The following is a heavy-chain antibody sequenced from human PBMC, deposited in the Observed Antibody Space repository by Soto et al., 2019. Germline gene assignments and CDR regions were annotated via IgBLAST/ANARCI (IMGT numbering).Heavy chain of an antibody. CDR2: IYFSGSGTS. Sequence: PSETLSLTCSVSGDFISNTTYYWAWVRQATGKGLEWVGSIYFSGSGTSHYNPSLKSRVTISVDTSKNQFSLKLTSVTAADTAVYYCAIPRYSFGTSGYYAFDYGARERWSPSPQ. J-gene: IGHJ4*02. D-gene: IGHD3-22*01. V-gene: IGHV4-39*01. CDR1: GDFISNTTYY. CDR3: AIPRYSFGTSGYYAFD.